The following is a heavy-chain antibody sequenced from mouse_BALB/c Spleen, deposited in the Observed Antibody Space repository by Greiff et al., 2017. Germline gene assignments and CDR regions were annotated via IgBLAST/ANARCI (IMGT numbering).Heavy chain of an antibody. CDR2: ISYSGST. V-gene: IGHV3-2*02. Sequence: EVHLVESGPGLVKPSQSLSLTCTVTGYSITSDYAWNWIRQFPGNKLEWMGYISYSGSTSYNPSLKSRISITRDTSKNQFFLQLNSVTTEDTATYYCARSLYYGNYVNWYFDVWGAGTTVTVSS. CDR1: GYSITSDYA. D-gene: IGHD2-1*01. J-gene: IGHJ1*01. CDR3: ARSLYYGNYVNWYFDV.